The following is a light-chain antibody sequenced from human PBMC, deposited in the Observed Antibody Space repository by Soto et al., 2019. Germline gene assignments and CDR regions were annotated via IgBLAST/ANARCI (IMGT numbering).Light chain of an antibody. J-gene: IGKJ2*01. V-gene: IGKV1-33*01. CDR2: DAA. CDR3: LQHDNVPT. Sequence: DIQMTQSPSSLSASVGDRVTITCQASQDISNSLSWYQQKPRKAPKLLITDAATLEAGVPSRFSGSGSGTDFTFTISSLQPEDIATYFCLQHDNVPTFGLGTKLEVK. CDR1: QDISNS.